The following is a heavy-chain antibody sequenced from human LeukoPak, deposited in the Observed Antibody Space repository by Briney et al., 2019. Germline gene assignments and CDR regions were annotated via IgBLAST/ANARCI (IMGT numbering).Heavy chain of an antibody. V-gene: IGHV3-53*04. J-gene: IGHJ4*02. CDR2: IYIGGST. Sequence: GGSLRLSCAASRFTVSSNYMSSGRQAPGKGLEWVSVIYIGGSTYYADSVTCRFTISRHNSKNTLYLQMNSLRAEDTAVYYCARGDGNFDYWGQGTLVTVSS. CDR3: ARGDGNFDY. D-gene: IGHD5-24*01. CDR1: RFTVSSNY.